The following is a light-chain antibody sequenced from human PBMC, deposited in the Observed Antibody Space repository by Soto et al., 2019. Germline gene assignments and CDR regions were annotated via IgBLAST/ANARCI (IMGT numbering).Light chain of an antibody. Sequence: QSVLTQSPSASGTPGQRVSISCSGSTSNIGTHTVNWYQHVPRTAPKLLIYSDNQRPSAVPGRFSGSKSGTSASLAISGLLSEDEADYYCATWDDSLNVVFGGGTKLTVL. J-gene: IGLJ2*01. CDR3: ATWDDSLNVV. V-gene: IGLV1-44*01. CDR2: SDN. CDR1: TSNIGTHT.